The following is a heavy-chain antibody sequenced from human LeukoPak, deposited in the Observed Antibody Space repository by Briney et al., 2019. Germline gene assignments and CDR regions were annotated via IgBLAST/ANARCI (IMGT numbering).Heavy chain of an antibody. Sequence: SGPALVKPTQTLTLTCTFSGFSLSTSGMCVSWIRQPPGKALEWLARIDWDDDKYYSTSLKTRLTISKDTSKNQVVLTMTNMDPVDTATYYCARISLSNYYDSSGYNHFDYWGQGTLVTVSS. CDR3: ARISLSNYYDSSGYNHFDY. D-gene: IGHD3-22*01. CDR2: IDWDDDK. J-gene: IGHJ4*02. CDR1: GFSLSTSGMC. V-gene: IGHV2-70*11.